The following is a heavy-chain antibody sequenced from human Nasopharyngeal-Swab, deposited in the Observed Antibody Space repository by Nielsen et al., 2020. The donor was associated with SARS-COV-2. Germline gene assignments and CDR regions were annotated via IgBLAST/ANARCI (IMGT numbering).Heavy chain of an antibody. D-gene: IGHD6-13*01. CDR3: ARGIGYSSSWYKASEFYYFDY. V-gene: IGHV4-59*01. CDR2: IYYSGST. CDR1: GGSISSYY. Sequence: ESLKISCTVSGGSISSYYWSWIRQPPGKGLEWIGYIYYSGSTNYNPSLKSRVTISVDTSKNQFSLKLSSVTAADTAVYYCARGIGYSSSWYKASEFYYFDYWGQGTLVTVSS. J-gene: IGHJ4*02.